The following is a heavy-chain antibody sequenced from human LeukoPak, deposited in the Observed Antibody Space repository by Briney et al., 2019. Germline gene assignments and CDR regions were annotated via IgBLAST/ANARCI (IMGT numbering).Heavy chain of an antibody. D-gene: IGHD1-26*01. CDR2: ISYDGSNK. CDR1: GLTFSSYG. V-gene: IGHV3-30*18. J-gene: IGHJ4*02. CDR3: AKDAPRGVGAIGLMDY. Sequence: GGSLRLSCAASGLTFSSYGMHWVRQAPGKGLEWVAVISYDGSNKYYADSVKGRFTISRDNSKNTLYLQMNSLRAEDTAVYYCAKDAPRGVGAIGLMDYWGQGTLVTVSS.